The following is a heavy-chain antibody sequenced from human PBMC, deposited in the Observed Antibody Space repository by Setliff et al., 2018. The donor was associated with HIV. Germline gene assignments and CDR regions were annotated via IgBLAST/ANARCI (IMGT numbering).Heavy chain of an antibody. CDR2: ISSSSSYI. J-gene: IGHJ4*02. CDR3: ARDLGSPTSHNNYFDY. D-gene: IGHD2-2*01. CDR1: GFTFSTYA. V-gene: IGHV3-21*01. Sequence: PGESLKISCAASGFTFSTYAMNWVRQAPGKGLEWVSSISSSSSYIYYADSVKGRFTISRDNAKNSLYLQMNSLRAEDTAVYYCARDLGSPTSHNNYFDYWGQGTLVTVSS.